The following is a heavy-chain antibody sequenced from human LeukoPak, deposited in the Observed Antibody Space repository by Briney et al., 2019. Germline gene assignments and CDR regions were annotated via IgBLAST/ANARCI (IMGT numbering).Heavy chain of an antibody. CDR1: GFTFSSYA. CDR3: AKGPGYCYMGV. J-gene: IGHJ6*03. CDR2: INGSGGST. Sequence: PGGSLRLSCAASGFTFSSYAMSWVRQAPGQGLEWVSDINGSGGSTYYADSVKGRFTISRDNSKNTLYLQMHSLRADDTAVYYCAKGPGYCYMGVWGNGTTVTISS. V-gene: IGHV3-23*01.